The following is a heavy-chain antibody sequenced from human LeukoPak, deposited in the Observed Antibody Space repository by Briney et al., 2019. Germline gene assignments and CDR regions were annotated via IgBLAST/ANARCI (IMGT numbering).Heavy chain of an antibody. CDR1: GFTFSSYS. V-gene: IGHV3-21*01. CDR2: ISSSSSYI. Sequence: PGGSLRLSCEVSGFTFSSYSMNWVRQAPGKGLEWVSSISSSSSYIYYADSVKGRFTISRDNAKNSLYLQMISLRAEDTAVYYCAKDGSYGMDVWGQGTTVTVSS. J-gene: IGHJ6*02. CDR3: AKDGSYGMDV.